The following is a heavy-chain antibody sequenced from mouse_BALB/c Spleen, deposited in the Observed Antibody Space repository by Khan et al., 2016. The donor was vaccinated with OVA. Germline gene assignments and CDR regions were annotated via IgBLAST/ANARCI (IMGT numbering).Heavy chain of an antibody. CDR3: VRIPAPPYFFDS. J-gene: IGHJ2*01. CDR1: GYTFTNYT. Sequence: VQLQQSGAELARPGASVKMSCKASGYTFTNYTMHWVKQRPGQGLEWIGYISPSSGYTDYNQKFKDKATLTADKSSSTAYMQLTSLTSDDSAVYHCVRIPAPPYFFDSWGQGTTLTVSS. CDR2: ISPSSGYT. V-gene: IGHV1-4*01.